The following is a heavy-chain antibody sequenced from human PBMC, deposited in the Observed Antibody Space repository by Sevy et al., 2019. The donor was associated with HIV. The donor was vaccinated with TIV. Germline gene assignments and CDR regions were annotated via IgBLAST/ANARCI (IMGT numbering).Heavy chain of an antibody. J-gene: IGHJ4*02. CDR3: ARDALLRGGYLDH. CDR2: INPNSGGT. D-gene: IGHD3-10*01. V-gene: IGHV1-2*02. CDR1: GYTFTDYY. Sequence: ASMKVSCKASGYTFTDYYMHWVRQAPGQGLEWMGWINPNSGGTNYAQKFQGRVTMTRDTSISTAYMELSRLTSDDTAVYYCARDALLRGGYLDHWGQGTLVTVSS.